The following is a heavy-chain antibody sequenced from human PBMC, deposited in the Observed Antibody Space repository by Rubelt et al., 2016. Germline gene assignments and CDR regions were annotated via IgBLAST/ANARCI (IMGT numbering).Heavy chain of an antibody. Sequence: QVQLQQWGAGLLKPSETLSLTCAVYGGSFSGYYWSWIRQPPGKGLEWIGEINHSGRTNYNPSLKSRVTISGDTTKNQFSLKVGLGTAAETAGYFCARRVDGDCTTCSCCIDYWGQGTLVTVSS. J-gene: IGHJ4*02. V-gene: IGHV4-34*01. CDR1: GGSFSGYY. CDR3: ARRVDGDCTTCSCCIDY. D-gene: IGHD2-2*01. CDR2: INHSGRT.